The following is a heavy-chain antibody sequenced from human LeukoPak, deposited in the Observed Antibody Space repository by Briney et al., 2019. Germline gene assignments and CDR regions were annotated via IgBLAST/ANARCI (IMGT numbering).Heavy chain of an antibody. CDR1: GGSISSYY. Sequence: SETLSLTCTVSGGSISSYYWNWIRQPPGKGLEWIGYIYYSGSTNYNPSLKSRVTISVDTSKNQFSLKLSSVTAADTAVYYCARGYDYYDSSGYLDYWGQGTLVTVSS. V-gene: IGHV4-59*01. J-gene: IGHJ4*02. CDR3: ARGYDYYDSSGYLDY. CDR2: IYYSGST. D-gene: IGHD3-22*01.